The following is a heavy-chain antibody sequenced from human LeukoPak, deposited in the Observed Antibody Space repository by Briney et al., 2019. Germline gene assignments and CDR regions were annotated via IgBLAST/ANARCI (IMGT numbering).Heavy chain of an antibody. D-gene: IGHD3-3*01. Sequence: SETLSLTCTVSGHSSSRGYYWGWIRQPPGKGLQWIGSIYHSGSAYYNASLRSRLTLPVDTSKHPLSLKLTSVTAADTAVYYCARVQFDFWSGSKNYYFDYWGQGTLITVFS. CDR1: GHSSSRGYY. CDR3: ARVQFDFWSGSKNYYFDY. J-gene: IGHJ4*02. V-gene: IGHV4-38-2*02. CDR2: IYHSGSA.